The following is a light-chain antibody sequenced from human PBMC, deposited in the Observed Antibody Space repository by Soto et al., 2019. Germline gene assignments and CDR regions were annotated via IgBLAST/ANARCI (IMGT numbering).Light chain of an antibody. CDR3: QQSYSAPRT. Sequence: DIQMTQSPSSLSASVGDRVTITCRASQSISSYLNWYQQKPGKAPKLLIYAASSLQSGVPSRFSAGGYGKHLPLTTKSMHPEDSATYYCQQSYSAPRTFGRGTKV. CDR1: QSISSY. J-gene: IGKJ4*02. V-gene: IGKV1-39*01. CDR2: AAS.